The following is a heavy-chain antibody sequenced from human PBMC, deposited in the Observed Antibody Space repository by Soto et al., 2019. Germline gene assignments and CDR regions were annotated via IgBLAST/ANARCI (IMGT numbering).Heavy chain of an antibody. CDR2: ISSNGVGT. CDR1: GFTLSGYA. V-gene: IGHV3-64*01. CDR3: ARGCGASSCPYYFDC. D-gene: IGHD2-2*01. J-gene: IGHJ4*02. Sequence: GGSLRLSCAASGFTLSGYAMDWVRQAPGKGLEYVSGISSNGVGTYYANSVQGRFTISRDNSKNTVYLQMGSLRPEDMAVYYCARGCGASSCPYYFDCWGQGTQVTVSS.